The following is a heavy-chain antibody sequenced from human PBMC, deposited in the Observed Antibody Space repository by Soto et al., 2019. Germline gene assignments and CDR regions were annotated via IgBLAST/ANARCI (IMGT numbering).Heavy chain of an antibody. Sequence: QLQLVESGGGVIQPGRSLRLSCAASGFTFSRHGMHWVRQAPGKGLEWVAVIGSDGRNSFYTASVKGRFTISRDNPNNMLYLEMNRLRVDDTAVYYCARDDVYDDNGLEEWGQGTLVTVSS. CDR1: GFTFSRHG. D-gene: IGHD4-17*01. CDR3: ARDDVYDDNGLEE. CDR2: IGSDGRNS. V-gene: IGHV3-33*01. J-gene: IGHJ4*02.